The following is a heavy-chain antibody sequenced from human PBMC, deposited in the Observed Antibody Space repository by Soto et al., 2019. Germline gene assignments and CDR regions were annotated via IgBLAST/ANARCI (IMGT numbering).Heavy chain of an antibody. CDR1: GGSISSYY. CDR3: ARADYDSSGYYNIDY. CDR2: IYYSGST. J-gene: IGHJ4*02. V-gene: IGHV4-59*01. D-gene: IGHD3-22*01. Sequence: SETLSLTCTVSGGSISSYYWSWIRQPPGKGLEWIGYIYYSGSTNYNPSLKSRVTISVDTSKNQFSLKLSSVTAADTAVYYCARADYDSSGYYNIDYWGQGTLVTVSS.